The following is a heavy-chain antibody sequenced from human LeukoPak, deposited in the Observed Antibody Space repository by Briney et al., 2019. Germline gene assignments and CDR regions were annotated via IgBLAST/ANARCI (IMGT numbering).Heavy chain of an antibody. Sequence: ASVKVSCKASGYTFTSYDINWVRQATGQGLEWMGWMNPNSGNTGYAQKFQGRVTMTRNTSISTAYMELSSLRSEDTAVYYCALCDYYDSSGYYDAFDIWGQGTMVTVSS. CDR1: GYTFTSYD. CDR2: MNPNSGNT. D-gene: IGHD3-22*01. V-gene: IGHV1-8*01. CDR3: ALCDYYDSSGYYDAFDI. J-gene: IGHJ3*02.